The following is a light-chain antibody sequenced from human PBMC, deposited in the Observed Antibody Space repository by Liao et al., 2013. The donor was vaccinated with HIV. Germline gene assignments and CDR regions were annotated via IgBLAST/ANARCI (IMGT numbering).Light chain of an antibody. CDR2: QDN. CDR3: QAWDTTTDVA. Sequence: SYELTQPPSVSVSPGQTASIICSGDKLGDKYACWYQQKPGQSPVVVIYQDNKRPSGIPERFSGSNSGNTATLTISGTQAMDEADYYCQAWDTTTDVAFGGGTKLTVL. CDR1: KLGDKY. V-gene: IGLV3-1*01. J-gene: IGLJ2*01.